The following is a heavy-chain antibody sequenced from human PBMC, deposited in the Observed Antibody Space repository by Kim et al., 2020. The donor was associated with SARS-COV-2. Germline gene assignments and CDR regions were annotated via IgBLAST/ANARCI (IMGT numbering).Heavy chain of an antibody. CDR1: GFTFSSYG. D-gene: IGHD6-13*01. J-gene: IGHJ6*02. CDR3: ASKPSSQKHYYYGMDV. V-gene: IGHV3-33*08. Sequence: GGSLRLSCAASGFTFSSYGMNWVRQAPGKGLEWVAVIWYDGSNKYYADSVKGRFTISRDNSKNTLYLQMNSLRAEDTAVYYCASKPSSQKHYYYGMDVWGQDTAVSVPS. CDR2: IWYDGSNK.